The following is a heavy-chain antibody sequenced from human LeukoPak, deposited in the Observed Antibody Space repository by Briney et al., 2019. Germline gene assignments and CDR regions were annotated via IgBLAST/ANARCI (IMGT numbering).Heavy chain of an antibody. V-gene: IGHV3-74*01. CDR1: GFTFSSYW. CDR3: ARQGAKRPYYDILTSDY. CDR2: VNSDGSST. D-gene: IGHD3-9*01. Sequence: GGSLRLSCAASGFTFSSYWIHWVRQAPEKGLVWVSRVNSDGSSTSYADSVKGRFTISRDNAKNTLYLQMNSLRAEDTAVYYCARQGAKRPYYDILTSDYWGRGTLVTVSS. J-gene: IGHJ4*02.